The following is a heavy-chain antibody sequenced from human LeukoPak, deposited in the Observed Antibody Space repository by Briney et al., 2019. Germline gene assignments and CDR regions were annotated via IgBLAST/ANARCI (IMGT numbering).Heavy chain of an antibody. D-gene: IGHD1-26*01. CDR3: ARDVGANTDY. CDR1: GFTFSDHY. CDR2: TRNKANSYTT. Sequence: HPGGSLRLSCAASGFTFSDHYMAWVRQAPGKGLEWVGRTRNKANSYTTEYAASVEGRFTISRDDSKNSLYLQMNSLKTEDTAVYYCARDVGANTDYWGQGTLVTVSS. J-gene: IGHJ4*02. V-gene: IGHV3-72*01.